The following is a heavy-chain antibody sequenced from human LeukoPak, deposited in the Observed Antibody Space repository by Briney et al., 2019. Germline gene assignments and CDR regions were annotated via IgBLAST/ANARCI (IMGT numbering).Heavy chain of an antibody. Sequence: PGRSLRLSCAASGFTFDDYAMHWVRQAPGKGLEWVSGISWNGGSIGYADSVKGRFTISRDNAKNSLYLQMNSLRAEDTALYYCAKARNLNYDFWSGYYTYYFDYWGQGTLVTVSS. CDR2: ISWNGGSI. D-gene: IGHD3-3*01. J-gene: IGHJ4*02. CDR1: GFTFDDYA. V-gene: IGHV3-9*01. CDR3: AKARNLNYDFWSGYYTYYFDY.